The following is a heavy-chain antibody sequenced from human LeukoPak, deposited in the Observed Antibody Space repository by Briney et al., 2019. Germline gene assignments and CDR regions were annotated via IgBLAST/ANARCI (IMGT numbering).Heavy chain of an antibody. Sequence: SETLSLTCAVYGGSFSGYYWSWIREPPGKGLEWMGEINHSGGTNYNPSLKSRVTISVDTSKNQFSLKLSSVTAADTAVYYCTRAFLSGDGYKVGYFDYWGQGTLVTVSS. D-gene: IGHD5-24*01. V-gene: IGHV4-34*01. CDR1: GGSFSGYY. CDR2: INHSGGT. J-gene: IGHJ4*02. CDR3: TRAFLSGDGYKVGYFDY.